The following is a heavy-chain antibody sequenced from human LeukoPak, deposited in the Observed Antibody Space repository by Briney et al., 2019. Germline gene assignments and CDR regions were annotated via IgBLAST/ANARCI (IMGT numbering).Heavy chain of an antibody. V-gene: IGHV1-69*13. J-gene: IGHJ6*03. Sequence: SVKVSCKASGYTFTSYGISWVRQAPGQGLEWMGGIIPIFGTANYAQKFQGRVTITADESTSTAYMELSSLRSEDTAVYYCARDVRGTELGNYYYYMDVWGKGTTVTVSS. CDR3: ARDVRGTELGNYYYYMDV. D-gene: IGHD7-27*01. CDR2: IIPIFGTA. CDR1: GYTFTSYG.